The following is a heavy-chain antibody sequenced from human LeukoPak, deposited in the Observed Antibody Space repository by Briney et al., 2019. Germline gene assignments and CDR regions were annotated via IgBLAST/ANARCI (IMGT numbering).Heavy chain of an antibody. Sequence: GGSLRLSCAASGFTFSSYGMHWVRQAPGKGLEWVAVIWYDGSNKYYAASVTGRFTLSRDNSKNTLYVQMNSMRAEDTAVYYCARQRGYSGYELGYWGQGTLVTVSS. V-gene: IGHV3-33*01. J-gene: IGHJ4*02. CDR2: IWYDGSNK. D-gene: IGHD5-12*01. CDR3: ARQRGYSGYELGY. CDR1: GFTFSSYG.